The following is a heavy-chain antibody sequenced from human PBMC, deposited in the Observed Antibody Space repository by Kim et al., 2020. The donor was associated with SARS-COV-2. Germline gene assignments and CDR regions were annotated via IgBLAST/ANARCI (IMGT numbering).Heavy chain of an antibody. V-gene: IGHV1-18*04. CDR1: GYRFATYS. D-gene: IGHD3-22*01. J-gene: IGHJ6*01. Sequence: ASVKVSCKVSGYRFATYSLSWVRQAPGQGLEWMGWISPYTGNTNYAQKFQGRVTMTTDTFRDTASMELRGLRSDDTAVTSCARLYFYDKSGYYSAYHYYY. CDR2: ISPYTGNT. CDR3: ARLYFYDKSGYYSAYHYYY.